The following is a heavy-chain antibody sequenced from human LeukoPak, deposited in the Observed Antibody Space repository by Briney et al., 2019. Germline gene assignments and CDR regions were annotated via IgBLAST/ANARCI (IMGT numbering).Heavy chain of an antibody. D-gene: IGHD3-10*01. Sequence: GGSLRLSCAASGFTFSSYWMSWARQAPGKGLEWVANIKQDGTEKYYVDSVKGRFTISRDNAKNSLYLQMNSLRAEDTAVYYCASISSPNDYWGQGTLVTVSS. J-gene: IGHJ4*02. CDR1: GFTFSSYW. V-gene: IGHV3-7*01. CDR3: ASISSPNDY. CDR2: IKQDGTEK.